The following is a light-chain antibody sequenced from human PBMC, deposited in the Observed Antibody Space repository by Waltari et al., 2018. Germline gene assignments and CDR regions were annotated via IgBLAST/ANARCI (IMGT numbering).Light chain of an antibody. CDR1: SSDIGDYI. Sequence: QSALTQPASVSGSPGQSITISCTGTSSDIGDYIVSWYQQHPGQTPKLLIYEVGSRPPGVATRFSGSKSGNTASLTISGLQAEDEADYYCLSYTTSSILGVFGGGTKLTVL. V-gene: IGLV2-14*01. J-gene: IGLJ3*02. CDR3: LSYTTSSILGV. CDR2: EVG.